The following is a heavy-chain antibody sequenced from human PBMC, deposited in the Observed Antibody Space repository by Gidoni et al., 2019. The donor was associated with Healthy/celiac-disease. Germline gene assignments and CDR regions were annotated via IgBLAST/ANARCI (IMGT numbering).Heavy chain of an antibody. V-gene: IGHV3-23*01. D-gene: IGHD3-3*01. Sequence: EVPMLESGGGLVQPGGSLRPYCAASGFTFRSYAMSWVRQAPGKGLEWVSAISGSGGSTYYADSVKGRFTISRDNSKNTLYLQMNSLRAEDTAVYYCAKVSNDFWSGYSPYYFDYWGQGTLVTVSS. CDR1: GFTFRSYA. J-gene: IGHJ4*02. CDR3: AKVSNDFWSGYSPYYFDY. CDR2: ISGSGGST.